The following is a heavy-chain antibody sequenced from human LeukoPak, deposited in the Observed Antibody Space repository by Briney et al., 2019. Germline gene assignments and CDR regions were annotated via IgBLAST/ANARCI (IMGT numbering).Heavy chain of an antibody. V-gene: IGHV3-43*02. J-gene: IGHJ6*02. CDR1: GFSFGDYD. Sequence: GGSLRLSCEASGFSFGDYDMHWVRQAPGKGLEWVSLISVDGTGTFYVDSVKGRFTISRDNSKNFLYLQMNSLTPEDTALYYCTKTGMDVWGQGTTVTVS. CDR3: TKTGMDV. CDR2: ISVDGTGT.